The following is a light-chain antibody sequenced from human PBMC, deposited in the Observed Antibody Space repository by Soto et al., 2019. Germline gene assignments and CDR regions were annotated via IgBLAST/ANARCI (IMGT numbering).Light chain of an antibody. CDR2: DAS. J-gene: IGKJ3*01. V-gene: IGKV1-33*01. CDR3: QQYDNLPFT. CDR1: QDIKSN. Sequence: RMTQSPSSLSASVGDRVTITCQASQDIKSNLNWFQQKSGKAPRLLVYDASNLETGVTSRFSGSGSGTDFTFTIRRLQPEDTATYFCQQYDNLPFTFGPGNKVDI.